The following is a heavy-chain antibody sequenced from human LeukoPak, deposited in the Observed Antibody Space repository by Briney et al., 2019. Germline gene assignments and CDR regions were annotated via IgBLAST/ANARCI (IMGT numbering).Heavy chain of an antibody. Sequence: PGGSLRLSCAASGFTFSNYVMSWVRQAPGKGLEWVSGISGSGGSTYYADSVKGRFTISRDNSKNTLYLQMNSLRAEDTAVYYCAKVQGDYIVYYFYGMDVWGQGTTVTVSS. CDR3: AKVQGDYIVYYFYGMDV. D-gene: IGHD4-17*01. CDR1: GFTFSNYV. CDR2: ISGSGGST. V-gene: IGHV3-23*01. J-gene: IGHJ6*02.